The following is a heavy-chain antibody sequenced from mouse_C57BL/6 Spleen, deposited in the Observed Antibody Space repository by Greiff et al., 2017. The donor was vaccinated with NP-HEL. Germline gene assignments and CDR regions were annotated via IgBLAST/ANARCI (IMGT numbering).Heavy chain of an antibody. CDR2: INPNNGGT. V-gene: IGHV1-18*01. J-gene: IGHJ3*01. CDR3: ARKATSYAAWFAY. Sequence: EVQLQESGPELVKPGASVKIPCKASGYTFTDYNMDWVKQSHGKSLEWIGDINPNNGGTIYNQKFKGKATLTVDKSSSTAYMELRSLTSEDTAVYYCARKATSYAAWFAYWGQGTLVTVSA. CDR1: GYTFTDYN. D-gene: IGHD3-2*02.